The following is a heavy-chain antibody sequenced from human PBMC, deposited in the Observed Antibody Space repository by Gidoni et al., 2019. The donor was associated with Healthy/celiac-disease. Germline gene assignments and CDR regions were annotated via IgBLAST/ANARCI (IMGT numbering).Heavy chain of an antibody. CDR1: GYSFTSYW. D-gene: IGHD2-2*02. CDR3: ARLNNHCSSTSCYTLFYYYYGMDV. CDR2: IYPGDSDT. V-gene: IGHV5-51*01. J-gene: IGHJ6*02. Sequence: EVQLVQSGAEVKKPGQSLKISCKGSGYSFTSYWSGRGRLTPGKGLEWMGIIYPGDSDTRYSPSFQGQVTISADKSISTAYLQWSSLKASDTAMYYCARLNNHCSSTSCYTLFYYYYGMDVWGQGTTVTVSS.